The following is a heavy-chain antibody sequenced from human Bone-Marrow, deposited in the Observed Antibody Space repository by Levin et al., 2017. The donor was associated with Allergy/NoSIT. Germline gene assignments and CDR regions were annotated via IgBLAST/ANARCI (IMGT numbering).Heavy chain of an antibody. V-gene: IGHV1-18*01. Sequence: ASVKVSCKASGFTFITSGIIWVRQAPGQGPEWMGWISGYSGNTEYAQKFQGRVSMTTDTSTSTAYMELGNLRSDDTAVYYCARVFYFESSGYYYPWGQGTLVTVSS. CDR3: ARVFYFESSGYYYP. CDR2: ISGYSGNT. D-gene: IGHD3-22*01. CDR1: GFTFITSG. J-gene: IGHJ5*02.